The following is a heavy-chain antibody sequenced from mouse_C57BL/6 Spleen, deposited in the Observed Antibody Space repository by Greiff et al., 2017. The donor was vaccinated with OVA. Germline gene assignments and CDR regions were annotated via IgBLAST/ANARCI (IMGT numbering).Heavy chain of an antibody. J-gene: IGHJ4*01. D-gene: IGHD3-2*02. CDR1: GYTFTGYW. Sequence: QVQLQQSGAELMKPGASVTLSCTATGYTFTGYWIEWVKQRPGHGLEWIGEILPGSGSTNYNEKFKGKATFTADTSSNTAYMQLSSLTTEDSASYYCARKGEDSSGYEDAMDYWGQGTSVTVSS. CDR2: ILPGSGST. CDR3: ARKGEDSSGYEDAMDY. V-gene: IGHV1-9*01.